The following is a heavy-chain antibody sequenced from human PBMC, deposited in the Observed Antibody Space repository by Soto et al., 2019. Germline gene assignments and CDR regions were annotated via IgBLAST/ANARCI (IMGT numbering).Heavy chain of an antibody. J-gene: IGHJ3*02. Sequence: QITLKESGPTLVKPTQTLTLTCTFSGISLSTDAVGVAWIRQPPGKALEWLALIYWDDDKRYSPSLKSRLTIIKDTSKSQVVLTMTNMDPVDTATYYCAHRGEVATIISDAFDIWGPGTSVTVSS. D-gene: IGHD5-12*01. CDR3: AHRGEVATIISDAFDI. CDR2: IYWDDDK. V-gene: IGHV2-5*02. CDR1: GISLSTDAVG.